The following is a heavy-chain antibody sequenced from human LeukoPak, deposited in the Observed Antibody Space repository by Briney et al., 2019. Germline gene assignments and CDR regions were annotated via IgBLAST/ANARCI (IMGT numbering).Heavy chain of an antibody. CDR1: GFTFSSYS. V-gene: IGHV3-21*01. CDR3: ARGYSSSWYYFDY. D-gene: IGHD6-13*01. Sequence: GGSLRLSCAASGFTFSSYSMNWVRQAPGKGLEWVSSISSSSSYIYYADSVKGRFTISRDNAKNSLYLQMNSLRAEDTAVYYCARGYSSSWYYFDYWGQGTLVTVSS. J-gene: IGHJ4*02. CDR2: ISSSSSYI.